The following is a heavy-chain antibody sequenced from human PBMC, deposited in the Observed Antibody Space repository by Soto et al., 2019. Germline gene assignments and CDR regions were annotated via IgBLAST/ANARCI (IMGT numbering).Heavy chain of an antibody. CDR2: IIPIFGTA. J-gene: IGHJ6*02. CDR1: GGTFSSYA. CDR3: AKADIVVVPAALRDYYYGMDV. V-gene: IGHV1-69*01. D-gene: IGHD2-2*02. Sequence: QVQLVQSGAEVKEPGSSVKVSCKASGGTFSSYAISWVRQAPGQGLEWMGGIIPIFGTANYAQKFQGRVTITADEATSTAYMELSSLRSEDTAVYYCAKADIVVVPAALRDYYYGMDVWGQGTTVTVSS.